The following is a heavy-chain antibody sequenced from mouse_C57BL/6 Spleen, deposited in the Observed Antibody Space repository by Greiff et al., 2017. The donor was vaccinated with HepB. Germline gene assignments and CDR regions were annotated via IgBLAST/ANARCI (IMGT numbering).Heavy chain of an antibody. CDR1: GYSFTSYY. Sequence: VQLQQSGPELVKPGASVKISCKASGYSFTSYYIHWVKQSPGQGLEWIGWIYPGSGNTKYNEKFKGKATLTADTSSSTAYMQLSSLTSEYSAVYYCAREVMMVLYWYFDVWGTGTTVTVSS. CDR3: AREVMMVLYWYFDV. J-gene: IGHJ1*03. V-gene: IGHV1-66*01. CDR2: IYPGSGNT. D-gene: IGHD2-3*01.